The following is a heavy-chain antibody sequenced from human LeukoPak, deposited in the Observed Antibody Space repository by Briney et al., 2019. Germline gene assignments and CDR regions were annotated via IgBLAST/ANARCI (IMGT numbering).Heavy chain of an antibody. D-gene: IGHD4-17*01. J-gene: IGHJ4*02. CDR2: IIPTLGMT. CDR1: GYTFSSYT. CDR3: AGDKQDEYGASRSDY. V-gene: IGHV1-69*04. Sequence: SVKVSCKASGYTFSSYTMNWVRQAPGQGLEWMGRIIPTLGMTNYAQKFEGRVTITADKSTSTAYMDLSSLRSEDTAVYYCAGDKQDEYGASRSDYWGQGTLVTVSS.